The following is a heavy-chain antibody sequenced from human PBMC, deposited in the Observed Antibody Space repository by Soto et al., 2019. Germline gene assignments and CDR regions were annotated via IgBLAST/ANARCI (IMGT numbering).Heavy chain of an antibody. V-gene: IGHV4-59*01. D-gene: IGHD1-26*01. J-gene: IGHJ4*02. CDR2: IYYSGST. CDR1: GGSISSYY. Sequence: QVQLQESGPGLVKPSETLSLTCTVSGGSISSYYWSWIRQPPGKGLEWIGYIYYSGSTNYNPSLKSRVTISVDTSKNQFSLKLSSVTAADTAVYYRAREIRGGWELQIFDYWGQGTLVTGSS. CDR3: AREIRGGWELQIFDY.